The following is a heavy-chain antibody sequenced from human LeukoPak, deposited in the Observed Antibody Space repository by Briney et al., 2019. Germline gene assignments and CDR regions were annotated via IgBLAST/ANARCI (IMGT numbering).Heavy chain of an antibody. J-gene: IGHJ4*02. CDR2: ISGSGGST. D-gene: IGHD2-15*01. Sequence: GGSLRLSCAASGFTFSSYAMSWVRQAPGKGLEWVSAISGSGGSTYYADSVKGRFTISRDNSKNTLYLQMNSLRAEDTAVYYCAGGSLGSGTSSDCCPLDYWGQGTLVTVSS. CDR1: GFTFSSYA. CDR3: AGGSLGSGTSSDCCPLDY. V-gene: IGHV3-23*01.